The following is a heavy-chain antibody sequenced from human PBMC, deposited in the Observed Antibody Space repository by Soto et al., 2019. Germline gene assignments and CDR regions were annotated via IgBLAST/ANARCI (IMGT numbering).Heavy chain of an antibody. CDR1: GFTFSSYG. J-gene: IGHJ6*02. D-gene: IGHD5-18*01. Sequence: GGSLRLSCAASGFTFSSYGMHWVRQAPGKGLEWVAVISYDGSNKYYADSVKGRFTISRDNSKNTLYLQMNSLRAEDTAVYYCAKDRDDENGYSYGIYHYYYYGMDVWGQGTTVTVSS. CDR2: ISYDGSNK. CDR3: AKDRDDENGYSYGIYHYYYYGMDV. V-gene: IGHV3-30*18.